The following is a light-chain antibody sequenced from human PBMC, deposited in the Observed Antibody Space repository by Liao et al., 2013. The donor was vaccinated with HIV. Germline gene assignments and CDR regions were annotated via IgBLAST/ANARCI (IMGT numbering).Light chain of an antibody. CDR2: YDS. J-gene: IGLJ1*01. CDR1: NIGSKS. CDR3: QAWDNTLYV. V-gene: IGLV3-21*01. Sequence: SYVLTQPPSVSVAPEKTARITCVGNNIGSKSVHWYQQKPGQAPVLVIYYDSKRPSGIPERFSGSNSGNTATLTISETEALDEADYFCQAWDNTLYVFGPGTKVTVL.